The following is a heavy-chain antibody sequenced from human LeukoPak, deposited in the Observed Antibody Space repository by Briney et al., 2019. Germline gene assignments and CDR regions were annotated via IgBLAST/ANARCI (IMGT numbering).Heavy chain of an antibody. Sequence: PGRSLRLSCAASGFTFSSYAMHWVRQAPGKGLEWVAVVSYDGSNKYYADSVKGRFTISRDNSKNTLYLQMNSLRAEDTAVYYCSWFGELFQNYHFDYWGQGTLVTVSS. CDR1: GFTFSSYA. J-gene: IGHJ4*02. D-gene: IGHD3-10*01. CDR2: VSYDGSNK. V-gene: IGHV3-30*04. CDR3: SWFGELFQNYHFDY.